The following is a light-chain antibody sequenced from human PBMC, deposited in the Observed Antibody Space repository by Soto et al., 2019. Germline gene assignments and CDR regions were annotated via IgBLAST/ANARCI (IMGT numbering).Light chain of an antibody. CDR2: DVS. Sequence: QSALTQPASVSGSPGQSITISCTGTSSDVGGYNYVSWYQQHPGKAPKLMIYDVSNRPSGVSNRFSGSKSGYTASLTISGLQAEDEADYYCSSYTSSSTSVVFGGGTKLTVL. CDR1: SSDVGGYNY. J-gene: IGLJ2*01. CDR3: SSYTSSSTSVV. V-gene: IGLV2-14*01.